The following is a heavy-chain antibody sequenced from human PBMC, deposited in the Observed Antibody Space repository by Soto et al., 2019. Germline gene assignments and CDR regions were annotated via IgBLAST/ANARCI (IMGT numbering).Heavy chain of an antibody. CDR1: GFTFSSYD. D-gene: IGHD3-9*01. V-gene: IGHV3-13*01. CDR3: AREYYDILTGYYKGWFDP. Sequence: HPGGSLRLSCAASGFTFSSYDMHWVRQATGKGLEWVSAIGTAGDTYYPGSVKGRFTISRENAKNSLYLQMNSLRAEDTAVYYCAREYYDILTGYYKGWFDPWGQGTLVTVSS. CDR2: IGTAGDT. J-gene: IGHJ5*02.